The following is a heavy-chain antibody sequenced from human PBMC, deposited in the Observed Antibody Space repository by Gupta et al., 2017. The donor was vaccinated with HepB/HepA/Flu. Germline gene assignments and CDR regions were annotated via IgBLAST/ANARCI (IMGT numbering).Heavy chain of an antibody. V-gene: IGHV1-69*04. CDR2: ILPILNVI. CDR1: GGPFSTYA. D-gene: IGHD2-8*01. CDR3: VRDDNGRGQDFDY. Sequence: QVQLVQSGAEVKKPGSSVKVSCKASGGPFSTYAISWMRQAPGQGLEWMGRILPILNVIYYAQKFQGRVTITADKSTSTAYMELSSLRSEDTAVYYCVRDDNGRGQDFDYWGQGTLVTVSS. J-gene: IGHJ4*02.